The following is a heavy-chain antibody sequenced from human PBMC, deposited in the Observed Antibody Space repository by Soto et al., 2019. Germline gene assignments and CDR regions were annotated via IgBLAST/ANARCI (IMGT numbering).Heavy chain of an antibody. J-gene: IGHJ4*02. CDR3: AKEYEYSSSWERIDY. V-gene: IGHV3-23*01. Sequence: EVQLLESGGGLVRPGGSLRLSCAASGFTFSSYAMSWVRQAPGKGLEWVSAISGSGVSTYYADSVKGLFTISRDNSKNTLYLQMNSLRAEDTAVYYCAKEYEYSSSWERIDYWGQGTLVTVSS. D-gene: IGHD6-13*01. CDR1: GFTFSSYA. CDR2: ISGSGVST.